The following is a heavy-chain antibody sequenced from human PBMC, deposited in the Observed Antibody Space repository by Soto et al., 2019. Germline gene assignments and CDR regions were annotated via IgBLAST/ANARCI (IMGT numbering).Heavy chain of an antibody. Sequence: EVHLVESGGGLVHPGGSLRLSCEASGFTLSGHWMSWVRQAAGKGLEWVANIKEDGSERYYVDAVKGRFTISRDNAKNSLDLQMNSLRPEDTAIYYCARDHRGLTTTGIDYWGQGTLVTVSS. CDR3: ARDHRGLTTTGIDY. J-gene: IGHJ4*02. D-gene: IGHD1-1*01. CDR2: IKEDGSER. CDR1: GFTLSGHW. V-gene: IGHV3-7*01.